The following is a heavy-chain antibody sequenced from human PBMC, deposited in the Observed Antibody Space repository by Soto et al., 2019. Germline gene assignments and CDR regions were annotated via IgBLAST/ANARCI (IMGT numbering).Heavy chain of an antibody. Sequence: PSETLSLTCIVSGGSLSNYYWSWIRQPPGKGLEWIGYIYYRGSTNYNPSLKSRVTISVDTSKNQFSLKLSSVTAADTAVYYCARGGYNWNDVTDYWGQGTLVTVSS. CDR3: ARGGYNWNDVTDY. CDR1: GGSLSNYY. V-gene: IGHV4-59*01. J-gene: IGHJ4*02. CDR2: IYYRGST. D-gene: IGHD1-20*01.